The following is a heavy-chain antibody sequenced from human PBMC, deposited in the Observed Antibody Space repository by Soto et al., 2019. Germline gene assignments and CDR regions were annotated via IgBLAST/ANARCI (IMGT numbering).Heavy chain of an antibody. CDR3: AKGSRTGWNAVVKDNWFDP. CDR2: MFSSGSP. D-gene: IGHD1-1*01. V-gene: IGHV4-39*01. Sequence: SETLSLTCTVSGDSISSSSDYWGWVRQPPGKGLEWIGNMFSSGSPYYNPSLKSRVTISVDTSKNQFSLKLSSVTAADTAVYYCAKGSRTGWNAVVKDNWFDPWGQGTLVTVSS. CDR1: GDSISSSSDY. J-gene: IGHJ5*02.